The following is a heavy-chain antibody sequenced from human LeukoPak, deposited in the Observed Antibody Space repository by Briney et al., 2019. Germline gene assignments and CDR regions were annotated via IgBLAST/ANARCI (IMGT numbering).Heavy chain of an antibody. CDR3: VRISTAVAGGDY. J-gene: IGHJ4*02. CDR2: IKQDGSEK. V-gene: IGHV3-7*01. D-gene: IGHD6-19*01. Sequence: GGSLRLSCAASGFGFTFSTSWMSWVRQAPGKGLEWVANIKQDGSEKYYVDSVKGRFTISRDNAKNSLYLQMDSLIVEDTAVYYCVRISTAVAGGDYWGQGTLVTVSS. CDR1: GFGFTFSTSW.